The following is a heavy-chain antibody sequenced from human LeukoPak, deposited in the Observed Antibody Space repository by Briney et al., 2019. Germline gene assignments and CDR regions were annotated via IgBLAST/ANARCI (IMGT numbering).Heavy chain of an antibody. CDR3: ARTHPFDY. Sequence: GGSLRLSCVASGFTFSSYWMTWVRQAPGKGLEWVANIKQDGSEKYYVDSVKGRITISRDNAKNSLYLQMNSLRAEDTAVYYCARTHPFDYWGRGTLVTVSS. CDR2: IKQDGSEK. CDR1: GFTFSSYW. J-gene: IGHJ4*02. V-gene: IGHV3-7*03.